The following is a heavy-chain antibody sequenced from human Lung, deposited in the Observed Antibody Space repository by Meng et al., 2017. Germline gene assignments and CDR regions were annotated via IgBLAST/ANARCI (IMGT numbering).Heavy chain of an antibody. CDR3: SGHVDY. J-gene: IGHJ4*01. CDR1: GFTFSNAW. CDR2: MKSNVDGGTV. Sequence: EVQMVESGGGLVKPGGSLRLSWAASGFTFSNAWMTWVRQAPGKGLEWIGRMKSNVDGGTVDYAAAVKGRFFISRDDSENTFYLQMNSLKTEDTAVYYCSGHVDYWGHGTLVTVFS. V-gene: IGHV3-15*01.